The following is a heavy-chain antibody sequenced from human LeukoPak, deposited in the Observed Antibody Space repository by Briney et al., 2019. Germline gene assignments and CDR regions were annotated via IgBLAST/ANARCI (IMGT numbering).Heavy chain of an antibody. CDR1: GYSFTSYW. V-gene: IGHV5-10-1*01. D-gene: IGHD1-1*01. Sequence: GESLKISCKGSGYSFTSYWISWVRQMPDKGLEWMGRIDPSDSYTNYSPSFQGHVTISADKSISTAYLQWSSLKASDTAMYYCARHDTTSLELWGQGTLVTVSS. CDR3: ARHDTTSLEL. J-gene: IGHJ4*02. CDR2: IDPSDSYT.